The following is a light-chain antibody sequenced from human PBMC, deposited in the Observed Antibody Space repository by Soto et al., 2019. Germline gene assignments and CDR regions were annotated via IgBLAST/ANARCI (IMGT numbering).Light chain of an antibody. CDR1: SSDVADSKY. J-gene: IGLJ3*02. V-gene: IGLV2-14*01. CDR3: SSYTTSLTLVV. Sequence: QSALTQPASVSGSPGQSITISCTGTSSDVADSKYVSWYQQHPGKAPKLMIYDVTNRPSGVSNRFSGSKSGNTASLTISGLQADDEADYYCSSYTTSLTLVVFGGGTKLTVL. CDR2: DVT.